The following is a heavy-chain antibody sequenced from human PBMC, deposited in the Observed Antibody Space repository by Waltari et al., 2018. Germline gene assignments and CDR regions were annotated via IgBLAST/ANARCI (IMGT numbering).Heavy chain of an antibody. V-gene: IGHV3-15*01. CDR2: IKSKTDGGTT. CDR3: TTDRPSSWCYFDY. Sequence: EVQLVESGGGLVKPGGSLRLSCAASGFTFSNAWMSWVRQAPGKGLGGVGLIKSKTDGGTTDYAAPVKGRFTISRDDSKNTLYLQMNSLKTEDTAVYYCTTDRPSSWCYFDYWGQGTLVTVSS. CDR1: GFTFSNAW. J-gene: IGHJ4*02. D-gene: IGHD6-13*01.